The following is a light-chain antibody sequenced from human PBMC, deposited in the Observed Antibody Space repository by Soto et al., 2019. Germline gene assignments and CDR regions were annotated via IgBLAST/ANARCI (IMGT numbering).Light chain of an antibody. CDR3: SSYRSSDTLEV. J-gene: IGLJ1*01. CDR1: SSDVGGYNY. V-gene: IGLV2-8*01. CDR2: EVN. Sequence: QSVLTQPPSASGSPGQSVTISCTGTSSDVGGYNYVSWFQQHPGKAPKLIIHEVNQRPSGVPDRFSGSKSGNTASLTISGVQADDEADYYCSSYRSSDTLEVFGTGTKVTVL.